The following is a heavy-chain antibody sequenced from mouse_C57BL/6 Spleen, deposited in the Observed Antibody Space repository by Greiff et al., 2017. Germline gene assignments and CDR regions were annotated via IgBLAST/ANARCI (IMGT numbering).Heavy chain of an antibody. Sequence: DVQLVESGGGLVKPGGSLKLSCAASGFTFSDYGMHWVRQAPEKGLEWVAYISSGSSTIYYADTVKGRFTISRDNAKNTLCLQMTSLRSEDTAMYYCARGDGTDFDYWGQGTTLTVSS. CDR1: GFTFSDYG. D-gene: IGHD1-1*01. CDR2: ISSGSSTI. CDR3: ARGDGTDFDY. V-gene: IGHV5-17*01. J-gene: IGHJ2*01.